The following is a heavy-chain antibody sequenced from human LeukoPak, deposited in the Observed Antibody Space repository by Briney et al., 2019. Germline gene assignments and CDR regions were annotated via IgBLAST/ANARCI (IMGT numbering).Heavy chain of an antibody. CDR1: GFTFTDEY. Sequence: ASVKVSCKSSGFTFTDEYIHWVRQAPGQGLEWMGWINPYSGAINYAQKFQGRVTLTRDTSISTAYMEQSRLTSGDTAVYYCARDPKSQLLLDYWGQGTLVTVSS. V-gene: IGHV1-2*02. D-gene: IGHD2-2*01. CDR3: ARDPKSQLLLDY. J-gene: IGHJ4*02. CDR2: INPYSGAI.